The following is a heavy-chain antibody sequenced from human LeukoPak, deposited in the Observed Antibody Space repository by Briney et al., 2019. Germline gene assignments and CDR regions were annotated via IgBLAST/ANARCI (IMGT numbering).Heavy chain of an antibody. CDR2: IYYSGST. J-gene: IGHJ4*02. D-gene: IGHD3-16*02. Sequence: PSETLSLTCTVSGGSISSYYWSWIRQPPGKGLEWIGYIYYSGSTNYNPSLKSRVTISVDTSKNQFSLKLSSVTAADTAVYYCARQGDYVWGSYRPNYYFDYWGQGTLVTVSS. CDR1: GGSISSYY. V-gene: IGHV4-59*08. CDR3: ARQGDYVWGSYRPNYYFDY.